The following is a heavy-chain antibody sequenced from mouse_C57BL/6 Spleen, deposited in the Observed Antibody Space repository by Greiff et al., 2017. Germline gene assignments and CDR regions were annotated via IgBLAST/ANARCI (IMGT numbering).Heavy chain of an antibody. CDR2: INPYNGDT. J-gene: IGHJ2*01. D-gene: IGHD1-1*01. Sequence: EVQLQQSGPELVKPGASVTISCKASGYSFTGYFMNWVMQSHGKSLEWIGRINPYNGDTFYNEKFTGKATLTVDKSSSTAHMPLRSLTSEASAVXCCARSSTRYYYLDYWGQGTTLTVSS. V-gene: IGHV1-20*01. CDR1: GYSFTGYF. CDR3: ARSSTRYYYLDY.